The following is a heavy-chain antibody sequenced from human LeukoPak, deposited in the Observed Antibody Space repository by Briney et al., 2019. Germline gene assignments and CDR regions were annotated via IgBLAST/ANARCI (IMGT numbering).Heavy chain of an antibody. Sequence: SETLSLTCAVYGGSFSGYYWSWIRQPPGKGLEWIGEINHSGSTNYKPSLKSRVTISVDTSKNQFSLKLSSVTAADTAVYYCARERDIVVVPADAPVYYYYGMDVWGQGTTVTVSS. CDR1: GGSFSGYY. V-gene: IGHV4-34*01. CDR2: INHSGST. CDR3: ARERDIVVVPADAPVYYYYGMDV. J-gene: IGHJ6*02. D-gene: IGHD2-2*01.